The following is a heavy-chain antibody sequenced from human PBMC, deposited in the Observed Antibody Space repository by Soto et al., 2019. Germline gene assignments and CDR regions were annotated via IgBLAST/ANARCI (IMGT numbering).Heavy chain of an antibody. CDR1: GYTFTSNS. CDR3: ARISSASSGWLLDY. J-gene: IGHJ4*02. CDR2: INVYNGNT. D-gene: IGHD6-19*01. Sequence: PSVKVSCKASGYTFTSNSIGWVRQAPGQGLEWMGWINVYNGNTKYAQQLRGRVTLTTDTSTSTAYMDLRSLRSDDTAVYYCARISSASSGWLLDYWGQGTLVTVSS. V-gene: IGHV1-18*04.